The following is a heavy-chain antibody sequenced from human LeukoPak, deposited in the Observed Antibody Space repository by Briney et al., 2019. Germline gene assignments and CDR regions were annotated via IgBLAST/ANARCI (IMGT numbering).Heavy chain of an antibody. Sequence: GGSLRLSCAASKFNFSNYAMSWVRQAPGKGPEWVAGVSGSGGTTYYADSVKGRFTISRDNSKNTLYLQMNSLRAEDTAVYYCAKTSGYDRKVDYYYYGMDVWGQGTTVTVSS. V-gene: IGHV3-23*01. CDR2: VSGSGGTT. D-gene: IGHD5-12*01. CDR1: KFNFSNYA. CDR3: AKTSGYDRKVDYYYYGMDV. J-gene: IGHJ6*02.